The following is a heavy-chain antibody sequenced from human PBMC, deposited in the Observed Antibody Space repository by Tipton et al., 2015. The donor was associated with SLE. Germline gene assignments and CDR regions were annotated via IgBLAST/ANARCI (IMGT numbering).Heavy chain of an antibody. CDR3: ASHTAAMGGSWSFDS. V-gene: IGHV4-59*12. J-gene: IGHJ4*02. CDR1: GGSISSYY. Sequence: GLVKPSETLSLTCTVSGGSISSYYWSWIRQPPGKGLEWIGSSYYSGNTYYNPALKSRVTISVDTSKNQFSLKLSSVTAADTAIYYCASHTAAMGGSWSFDSWGQGTLVTVSS. D-gene: IGHD2-2*01. CDR2: SYYSGNT.